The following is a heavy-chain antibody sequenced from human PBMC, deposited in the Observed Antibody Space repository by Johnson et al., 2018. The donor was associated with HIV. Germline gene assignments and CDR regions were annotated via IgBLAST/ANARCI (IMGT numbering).Heavy chain of an antibody. CDR2: ISYDGSNK. J-gene: IGHJ3*02. Sequence: QVQLVESGGGVVQPGRSLRLSCAASGFTFSSYAMHWVRQAPGKGLEGVAVISYDGSNKYYAESVKGLFTISRDNSKNTLYLQMNSLRAEDTAVYYCARAPFSGSYYTTVVDAFDIWGQGTMVTVSS. CDR3: ARAPFSGSYYTTVVDAFDI. CDR1: GFTFSSYA. D-gene: IGHD1-26*01. V-gene: IGHV3-30-3*01.